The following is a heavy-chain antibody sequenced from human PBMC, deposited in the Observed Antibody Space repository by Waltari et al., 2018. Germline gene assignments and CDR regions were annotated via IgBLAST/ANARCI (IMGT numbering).Heavy chain of an antibody. D-gene: IGHD6-6*01. J-gene: IGHJ5*02. CDR2: INPNSGGT. V-gene: IGHV1-2*06. Sequence: QVQLVQSGAEVKKPGASVKVSCTASGYTFTGYYMHWVGQAPGHGLEGRGRINPNSGGTNYAQKLQGRITMTSDTSISTAYMELSRLRSDDTAVYYCAREKVAARLFDPWGQGTLVTVSS. CDR3: AREKVAARLFDP. CDR1: GYTFTGYY.